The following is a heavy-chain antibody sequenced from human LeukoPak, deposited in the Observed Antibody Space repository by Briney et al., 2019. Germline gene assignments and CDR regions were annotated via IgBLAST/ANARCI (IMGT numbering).Heavy chain of an antibody. CDR3: AKDPYYDFWSGISTGDYMDV. Sequence: GGSLRLSCAASGFTFSSYAMSWVRQAPGKGLEWVSAISGSGGSTYYADSVRGRFTISRDNSKNTLYLQMNSLRAKDTAVYYCAKDPYYDFWSGISTGDYMDVWGKGTTVTVSS. CDR1: GFTFSSYA. V-gene: IGHV3-23*01. D-gene: IGHD3-3*01. J-gene: IGHJ6*03. CDR2: ISGSGGST.